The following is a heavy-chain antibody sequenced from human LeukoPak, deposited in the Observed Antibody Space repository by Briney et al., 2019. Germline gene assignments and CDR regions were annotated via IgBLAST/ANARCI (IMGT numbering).Heavy chain of an antibody. CDR3: ARMFGVVIMGTGYFDY. D-gene: IGHD3-3*01. V-gene: IGHV4-30-2*01. CDR2: IYHSGST. J-gene: IGHJ4*02. Sequence: PAQTLSLTCTVSGGSLNSGGNDWGWIRQPRGKGLEWIGYIYHSGSTYFNPSLKSRVTISIDMSKNQLSLQLSSVTAADTAVYYCARMFGVVIMGTGYFDYWGQGILVTVSS. CDR1: GGSLNSGGND.